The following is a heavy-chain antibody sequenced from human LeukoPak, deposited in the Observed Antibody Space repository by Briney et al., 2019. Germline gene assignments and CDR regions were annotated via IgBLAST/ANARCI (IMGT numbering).Heavy chain of an antibody. CDR2: INPSGGST. J-gene: IGHJ4*02. CDR1: GYTFTSYY. D-gene: IGHD6-19*01. CDR3: ARSHYSRGWEYFDY. Sequence: ASVKVSCKASGYTFTSYYVHWVRQAPGEGLEWMGIINPSGGSTIYAQKFQGRVTMTWDMSTSTVYMELSSLRSEDTAVYYCARSHYSRGWEYFDYWGQGTLVTVSS. V-gene: IGHV1-46*01.